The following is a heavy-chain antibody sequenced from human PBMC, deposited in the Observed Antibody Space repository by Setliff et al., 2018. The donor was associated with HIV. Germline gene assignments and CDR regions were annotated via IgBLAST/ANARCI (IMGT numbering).Heavy chain of an antibody. CDR1: GGPLSGYF. D-gene: IGHD3-3*01. V-gene: IGHV4-34*01. J-gene: IGHJ4*02. Sequence: SETLSLTCAVYGGPLSGYFWSWIRQSPGKGLEWIGEISFSGTTNYYPSLKSRVTISLDTSKELFSLNLTSVTRADTATYYCVRGGGEHYDFFSGHYTPWGDFWGQGTLVTVSS. CDR3: VRGGGEHYDFFSGHYTPWGDF. CDR2: ISFSGTT.